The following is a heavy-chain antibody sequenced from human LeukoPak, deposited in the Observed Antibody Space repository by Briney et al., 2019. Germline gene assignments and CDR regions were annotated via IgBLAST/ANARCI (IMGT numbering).Heavy chain of an antibody. CDR3: AKRVSYSSGSHFDY. Sequence: GGSLRLSCAASGFTFSSYGMHWVRQAPGKGLEWVAVISYDGSNKYYADSVKGRLTISRDNSKNTLYLQMNSLRAEDSAIYYCAKRVSYSSGSHFDYWGQGTLVTVSS. J-gene: IGHJ4*02. D-gene: IGHD3-10*01. CDR2: ISYDGSNK. CDR1: GFTFSSYG. V-gene: IGHV3-30*18.